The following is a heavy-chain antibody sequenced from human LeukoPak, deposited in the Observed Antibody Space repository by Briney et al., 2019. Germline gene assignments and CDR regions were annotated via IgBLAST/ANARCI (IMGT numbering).Heavy chain of an antibody. D-gene: IGHD1-14*01. Sequence: GASVKVSCKASGYTFTSYGISWVRQAPGQGLEWMGWISAYNGNTNYAQKLQGRVTMTTDTSTSTAYMELRSLRSDDTAVYYCARNNWNHLAFYYYYYMDVWGKGTTVTVSS. J-gene: IGHJ6*03. CDR2: ISAYNGNT. CDR1: GYTFTSYG. CDR3: ARNNWNHLAFYYYYYMDV. V-gene: IGHV1-18*01.